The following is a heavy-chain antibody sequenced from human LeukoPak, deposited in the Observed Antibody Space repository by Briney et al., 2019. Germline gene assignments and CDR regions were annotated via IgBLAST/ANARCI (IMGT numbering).Heavy chain of an antibody. D-gene: IGHD6-19*01. CDR3: ARVGRSSGWARAVWFDP. CDR2: IYYSGST. CDR1: GGSISSYY. V-gene: IGHV4-59*01. J-gene: IGHJ5*02. Sequence: SEIQSLTCSVSGGSISSYYWSWIRQPPGKGLEWSGYIYYSGSTNYNPSLKSRVTISVDTSKNQFSLKLSSVTAADTAVYYCARVGRSSGWARAVWFDPWGQGTLVTVSS.